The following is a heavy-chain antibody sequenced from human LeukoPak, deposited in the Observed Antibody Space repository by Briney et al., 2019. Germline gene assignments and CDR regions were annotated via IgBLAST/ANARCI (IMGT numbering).Heavy chain of an antibody. V-gene: IGHV4-39*01. CDR3: ARRMELLNWFDP. CDR1: GGSISSSSYY. CDR2: AYYSGST. Sequence: NPSETLSLTCTVSGGSISSSSYYWGWIRQPPGKGREWIGSAYYSGSTYHNPSLKSRVTISVDTSKNQFSLKLSSVTAADTAVYYCARRMELLNWFDPWGQGTLVTVSS. J-gene: IGHJ5*02. D-gene: IGHD1-26*01.